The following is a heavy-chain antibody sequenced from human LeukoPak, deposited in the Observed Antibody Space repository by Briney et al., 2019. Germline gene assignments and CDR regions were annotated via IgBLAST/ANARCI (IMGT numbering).Heavy chain of an antibody. CDR3: ASSGWPENDFDY. Sequence: ASVKVSCKASGYTFTDYAMHWVRQAPGQRLEWMGWIDTGNGNTRYSEKFQGRVTMTRNTSISTAYMELSSLRSEDTAVYYCASSGWPENDFDYWGQGTLVTVSS. CDR2: IDTGNGNT. D-gene: IGHD6-19*01. V-gene: IGHV1-3*04. CDR1: GYTFTDYA. J-gene: IGHJ4*02.